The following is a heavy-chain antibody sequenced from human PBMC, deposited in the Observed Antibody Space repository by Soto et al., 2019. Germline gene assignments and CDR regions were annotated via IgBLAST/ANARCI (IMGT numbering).Heavy chain of an antibody. Sequence: PGGSLSLSCAASGFTFSSYAMSWVRQAPGKGLEWVSAISGSGGSTYYADSVKGRFTISRDNSKNTLYLQMNSLRAEDTAVYYCAKDKLDCSGVDCPLYYYYGMDVWGQGTTVTVSS. V-gene: IGHV3-23*01. D-gene: IGHD2-15*01. CDR1: GFTFSSYA. J-gene: IGHJ6*02. CDR2: ISGSGGST. CDR3: AKDKLDCSGVDCPLYYYYGMDV.